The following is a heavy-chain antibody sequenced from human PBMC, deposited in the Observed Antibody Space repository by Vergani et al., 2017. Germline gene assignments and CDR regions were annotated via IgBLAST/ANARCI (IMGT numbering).Heavy chain of an antibody. CDR3: ASDTHSGQRADR. V-gene: IGHV4-59*11. CDR1: FDSIRNLY. J-gene: IGHJ5*02. CDR2: IHYSENT. D-gene: IGHD6-19*01. Sequence: QVQLQESGPGLVKSSETLSLTCSVSFDSIRNLYCNWIRQPPGKGLEWIGSIHYSENTNSNPSPTTRVTISVDPSKTQFSLTLNSVTAADTAVYYCASDTHSGQRADRWGQGVLVNVTS.